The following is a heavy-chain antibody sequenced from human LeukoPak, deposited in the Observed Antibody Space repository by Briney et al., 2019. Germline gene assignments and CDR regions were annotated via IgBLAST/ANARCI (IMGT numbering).Heavy chain of an antibody. CDR1: GFTFSSYS. V-gene: IGHV3-23*01. Sequence: GGSLRLSCAASGFTFSSYSMNWVRQAPGKGLEWVSAISGSGGSTYYADSVKGRFTISRDNSKNTLYLQMNSLRAEDTAVYYCAKDLRSGSYRGSYYYYMDVWGKGTTVTVSS. CDR3: AKDLRSGSYRGSYYYYMDV. D-gene: IGHD1-26*01. CDR2: ISGSGGST. J-gene: IGHJ6*03.